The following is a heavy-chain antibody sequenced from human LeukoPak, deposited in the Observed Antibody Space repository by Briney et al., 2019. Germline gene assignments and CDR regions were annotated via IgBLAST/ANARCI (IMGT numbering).Heavy chain of an antibody. J-gene: IGHJ6*03. Sequence: GASVTVSCKASGGTFSSYAISWVRQAPGQGLEWMGGLIPIFGTANSAQKFQGIVTITADESTSTAYMELSKMRTEDTAVYYCARDETGYYYYLDVWGKGTTVTVSS. CDR2: LIPIFGTA. CDR1: GGTFSSYA. V-gene: IGHV1-69*13. D-gene: IGHD3-9*01. CDR3: ARDETGYYYYLDV.